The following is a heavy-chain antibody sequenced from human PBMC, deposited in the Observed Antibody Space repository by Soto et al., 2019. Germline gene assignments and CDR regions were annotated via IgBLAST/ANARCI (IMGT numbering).Heavy chain of an antibody. D-gene: IGHD6-6*01. V-gene: IGHV1-2*02. CDR3: ARRGVYSSSSNYYYGMDV. J-gene: IGHJ6*02. CDR1: GYTFTGYY. CDR2: INPNSGGT. Sequence: ASVKVSCKASGYTFTGYYMHWVRQAPGQGLEWVGWINPNSGGTNYAQKFQGRVTMTRDTSISTAYMELSRLRSDDTAVYYCARRGVYSSSSNYYYGMDVWGQGTTVTVSS.